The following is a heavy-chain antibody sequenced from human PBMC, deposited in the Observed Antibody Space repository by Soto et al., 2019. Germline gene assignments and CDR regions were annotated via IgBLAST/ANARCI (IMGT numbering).Heavy chain of an antibody. Sequence: SVKVSCKASGGTFGSYAISWVRQAPGQGLEWMGGIIPIFGTANYAQKFQGRVTITADESTSTAYMELSSLRSEDTAVYYCARGWGSVNYYYGMDVWGQGTTVTVSS. V-gene: IGHV1-69*13. CDR1: GGTFGSYA. CDR2: IIPIFGTA. D-gene: IGHD3-10*01. J-gene: IGHJ6*02. CDR3: ARGWGSVNYYYGMDV.